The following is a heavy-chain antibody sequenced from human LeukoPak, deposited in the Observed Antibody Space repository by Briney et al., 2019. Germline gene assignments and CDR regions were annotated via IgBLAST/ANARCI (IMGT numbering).Heavy chain of an antibody. V-gene: IGHV4-59*11. CDR3: ARVSCTSTSCPGWIDP. CDR2: IYYSGTT. Sequence: ASETLSLTCTVSGGSMRSQYWSWIRQPPGKGLDWIGYIYYSGTTNYNPSLKSRVTISLDTSKKQLSLKLSSVTAADTAVYYCARVSCTSTSCPGWIDPWGQGTLVTVSS. CDR1: GGSMRSQY. D-gene: IGHD2-2*01. J-gene: IGHJ5*02.